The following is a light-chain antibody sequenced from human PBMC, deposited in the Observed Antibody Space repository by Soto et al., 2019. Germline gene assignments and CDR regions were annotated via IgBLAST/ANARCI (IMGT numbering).Light chain of an antibody. V-gene: IGLV1-51*01. J-gene: IGLJ3*02. Sequence: QSVLTQPPSVSAAPGQKVTVSCSGSRSNIGNNYVSWYQHLPGTAPKLLIYDNDKRPSGIPDRLSASKSGTSATLGITGLQTGDEADYYCEAWDSSLSAGVFGGGTKLTVL. CDR1: RSNIGNNY. CDR2: DND. CDR3: EAWDSSLSAGV.